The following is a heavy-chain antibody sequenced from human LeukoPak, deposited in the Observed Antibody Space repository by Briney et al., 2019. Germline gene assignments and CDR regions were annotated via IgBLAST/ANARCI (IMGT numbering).Heavy chain of an antibody. CDR3: ARARYVNSFYAFDI. J-gene: IGHJ3*02. V-gene: IGHV4-59*01. Sequence: SETLSLTCTVSGGSISSYYWSWIRQPPGKGLEWIAYISYSGSTNYSPSLKSRVTILGDTSKNQFFLKLSSVTVADTAVYYCARARYVNSFYAFDIWGQGTMVTVSS. D-gene: IGHD3-9*01. CDR2: ISYSGST. CDR1: GGSISSYY.